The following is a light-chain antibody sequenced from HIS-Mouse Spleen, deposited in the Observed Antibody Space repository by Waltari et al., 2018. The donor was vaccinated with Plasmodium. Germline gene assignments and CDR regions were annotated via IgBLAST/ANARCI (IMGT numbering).Light chain of an antibody. CDR2: EGS. J-gene: IGLJ3*02. V-gene: IGLV2-23*03. Sequence: QSALTQPASVSGSPGPSLTISCTGTRSVVGSYNLASWYQQHPGTAPKLMIYEGSKRPSGVSNRFSGSKSGNTASLTISGLQAEDEADYYCCSYAGSSTFVFGGGTKLTVL. CDR3: CSYAGSSTFV. CDR1: RSVVGSYNL.